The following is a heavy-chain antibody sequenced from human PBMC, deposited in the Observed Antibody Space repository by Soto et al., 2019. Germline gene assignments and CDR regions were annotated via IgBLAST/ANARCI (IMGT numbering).Heavy chain of an antibody. CDR3: ARDRGRAYDFDL. D-gene: IGHD5-12*01. Sequence: QVQLQESGPGLVKPSETLSLTCTVSGDFISTYYWSWIRQPPGKGLEWIGYMYYSGSRGTNYHPSLKSRATKPVDTSKNQCSLKLSSVTAADTAVYYCARDRGRAYDFDLWGQGALVTVSS. J-gene: IGHJ4*02. V-gene: IGHV4-59*01. CDR2: MYYSGSRGT. CDR1: GDFISTYY.